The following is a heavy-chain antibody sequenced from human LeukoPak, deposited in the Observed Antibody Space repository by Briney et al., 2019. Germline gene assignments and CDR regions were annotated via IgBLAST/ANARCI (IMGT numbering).Heavy chain of an antibody. CDR2: ISFDGSDI. J-gene: IGHJ4*02. V-gene: IGHV3-33*05. Sequence: PGTSLRLSCTASGSTFSSSGMHWVRQAPGKGLEWVALISFDGSDIFHVDSVKGRFTISRDNAKNTLFLQMNSLRAEDTGVYYCARVWSGSSSWSPFDYWGQGTLVTVSS. CDR3: ARVWSGSSSWSPFDY. D-gene: IGHD6-13*01. CDR1: GSTFSSSG.